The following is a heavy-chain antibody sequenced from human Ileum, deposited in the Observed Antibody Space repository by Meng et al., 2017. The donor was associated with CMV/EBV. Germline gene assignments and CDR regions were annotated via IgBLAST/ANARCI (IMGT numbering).Heavy chain of an antibody. D-gene: IGHD3-10*01. CDR2: INPKSGYT. CDR3: ARDVDINNGELSQKHYAMHV. J-gene: IGHJ6*02. Sequence: ASVKVSCKASGYTFTDYHMYWVRQVPGQGLEWMGWINPKSGYTSYAQYFQGRFTMSRDTSVSTVYMELSSLKSDDAAVYYCARDVDINNGELSQKHYAMHVWGQGTTVTVSS. CDR1: GYTFTDYH. V-gene: IGHV1-2*02.